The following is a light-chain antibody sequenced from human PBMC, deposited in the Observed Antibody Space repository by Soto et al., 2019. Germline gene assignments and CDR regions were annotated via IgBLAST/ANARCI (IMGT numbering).Light chain of an antibody. CDR2: LND. CDR1: FSNIGDNA. Sequence: QSALTQPPSLSATPGQRVNISCSGSFSNIGDNAVNWYQQLPGAAPKLLIYLNDQRPSGVPDRFSGSKSGTSAFLALSGLQSEDEADYYCAAWDDSLNALFGIGTKVTVL. CDR3: AAWDDSLNAL. V-gene: IGLV1-44*01. J-gene: IGLJ1*01.